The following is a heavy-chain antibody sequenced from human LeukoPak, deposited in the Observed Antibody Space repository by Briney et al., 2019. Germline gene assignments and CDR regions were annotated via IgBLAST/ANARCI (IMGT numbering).Heavy chain of an antibody. CDR2: ISGGSSFT. D-gene: IGHD6-19*01. J-gene: IGHJ4*02. V-gene: IGHV3-21*01. CDR1: GFSFSSFS. CDR3: ARDLGYSSGPNY. Sequence: GGSLRLSCAASGFSFSSFSMNWVRQAPGKGLEWVSYISGGSSFTYYVDSVKGRFTISRGNAKNSLYLQMNSLRAEDTAVYYCARDLGYSSGPNYWGQGTRATVSS.